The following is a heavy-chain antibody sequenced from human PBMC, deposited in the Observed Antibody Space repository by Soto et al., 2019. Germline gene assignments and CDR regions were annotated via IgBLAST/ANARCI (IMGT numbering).Heavy chain of an antibody. J-gene: IGHJ4*01. CDR3: ARGRASWYWDF. CDR1: GYTFTNYV. Sequence: ASVKVSCKTFGYTFTNYVLHWVRQAPGQGLEWMGWINAGNGNTKYSQKLQDRLTISRDTSAATAYLDLSRLASEDTAVYYCARGRASWYWDFWGHGTLVTVSS. D-gene: IGHD2-8*02. CDR2: INAGNGNT. V-gene: IGHV1-3*01.